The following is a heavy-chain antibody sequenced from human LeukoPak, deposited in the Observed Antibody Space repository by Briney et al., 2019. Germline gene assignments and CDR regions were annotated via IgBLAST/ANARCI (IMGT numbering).Heavy chain of an antibody. D-gene: IGHD3-10*01. CDR1: GGSISSYY. CDR2: IYYSGST. J-gene: IGHJ3*02. Sequence: SETLSLTCTVSGGSISSYYWSWIRQPPGKGLEWIGYIYYSGSTNYNPSLKSRVTISVDTSKNQFSLKLSSVTAADTAVYYCARGVLLWFGEPRDAFDIWGQGTMVTVPS. V-gene: IGHV4-59*01. CDR3: ARGVLLWFGEPRDAFDI.